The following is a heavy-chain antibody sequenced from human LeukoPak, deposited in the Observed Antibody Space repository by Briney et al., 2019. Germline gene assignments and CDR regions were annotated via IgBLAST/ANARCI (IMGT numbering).Heavy chain of an antibody. Sequence: GGSLRLSCAASGFTFSSYSMNWVRQAPGKGLEWVSYISSSSSTIYYADSVKGRFTISRDNAKNSLYLQMNSLRAEDTAVYYCARDLILEWLPNFDYWGQGTLVTVSS. V-gene: IGHV3-48*01. CDR2: ISSSSSTI. J-gene: IGHJ4*02. D-gene: IGHD3-3*01. CDR1: GFTFSSYS. CDR3: ARDLILEWLPNFDY.